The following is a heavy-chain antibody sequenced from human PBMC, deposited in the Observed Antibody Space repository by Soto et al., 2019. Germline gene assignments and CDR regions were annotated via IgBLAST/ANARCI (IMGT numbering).Heavy chain of an antibody. CDR1: GFTFSSYS. Sequence: ESGGGLVQPGGSLRLSCAASGFTFSSYSMNWVRQAPGKGLEWVSYISSSSSTIYYADSVKGRFTISRDNAKNSLYLQMNSLRAEDTAVYYCASGYYDYIWGSYRRRAFDYWGQGTLVTVSS. V-gene: IGHV3-48*01. CDR2: ISSSSSTI. D-gene: IGHD3-16*02. CDR3: ASGYYDYIWGSYRRRAFDY. J-gene: IGHJ4*02.